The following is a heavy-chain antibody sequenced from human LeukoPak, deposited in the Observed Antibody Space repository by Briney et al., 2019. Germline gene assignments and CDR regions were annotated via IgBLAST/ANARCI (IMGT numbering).Heavy chain of an antibody. CDR1: GGSISSGSYY. CDR3: ARAYYYDSSGYGLDY. V-gene: IGHV4-61*02. Sequence: PSQTLSLTCTVSGGSISSGSYYWSWIRQPAGKGLEWIGRIYTSGSTNYNPSLKSRVTISVDTSKNQFSLKLSSVTAADTAVYYCARAYYYDSSGYGLDYWGQGTLVTVSS. J-gene: IGHJ4*02. CDR2: IYTSGST. D-gene: IGHD3-22*01.